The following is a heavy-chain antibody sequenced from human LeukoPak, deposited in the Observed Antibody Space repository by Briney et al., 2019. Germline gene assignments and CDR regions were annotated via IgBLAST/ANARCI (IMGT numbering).Heavy chain of an antibody. J-gene: IGHJ4*02. CDR2: IYYSGST. D-gene: IGHD6-19*01. CDR1: GGSIRSSSYY. Sequence: SETLSLTCTVSGGSIRSSSYYWGWIRQPPGKGWDWIGSIYYSGSTYSNASLKSRGTISVDTSKNQFTLRLNSVTAADTAVYFCARQVVAVAGTGYFDYWGQGTLVTVSS. V-gene: IGHV4-39*01. CDR3: ARQVVAVAGTGYFDY.